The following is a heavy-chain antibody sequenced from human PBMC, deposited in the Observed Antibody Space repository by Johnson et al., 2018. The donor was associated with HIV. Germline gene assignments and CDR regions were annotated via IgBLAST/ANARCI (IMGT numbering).Heavy chain of an antibody. D-gene: IGHD3-10*01. Sequence: QVQLVESGGGLVKPGGSLRLSCAASGFSFSDYYMSWIRQAPGKGLEWVSYISGSGTNIYYADSVKGRFTISRDNAKKSLFLQMTSLRAEDTAVYYCARASYYYGSADIWGQGTMVTVSS. J-gene: IGHJ3*02. CDR2: ISGSGTNI. V-gene: IGHV3-11*04. CDR1: GFSFSDYY. CDR3: ARASYYYGSADI.